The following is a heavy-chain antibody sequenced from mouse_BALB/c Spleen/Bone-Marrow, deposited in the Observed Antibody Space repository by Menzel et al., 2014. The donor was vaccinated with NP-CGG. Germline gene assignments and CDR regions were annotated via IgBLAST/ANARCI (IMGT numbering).Heavy chain of an antibody. D-gene: IGHD2-3*01. CDR3: ARWLLPYGLDY. Sequence: EVQLQQSGAELVKPGASVKLSCTASGFNIKDTYMHWVKQRPEQGLEWIGRIDSANGNTKYDPKFQGKATITADTSPNTAYLQLSSPTSEDTAVYYCARWLLPYGLDYWGQGTSVTVSS. CDR2: IDSANGNT. V-gene: IGHV14-3*02. J-gene: IGHJ4*01. CDR1: GFNIKDTY.